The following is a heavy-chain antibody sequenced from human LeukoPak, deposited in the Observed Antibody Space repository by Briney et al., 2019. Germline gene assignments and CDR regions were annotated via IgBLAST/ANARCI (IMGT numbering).Heavy chain of an antibody. CDR3: ARWTGVIDQ. V-gene: IGHV3-7*01. Sequence: GGSLRLSCAASGFTLENYWMHWVRQAPGKGPEWVANIKQDGSLAHYLDSVKGRFTISRDNTNNSLILQMNSLVAEDTAMYYCARWTGVIDQWGQGTLVTVSS. CDR1: GFTLENYW. D-gene: IGHD3-10*01. J-gene: IGHJ4*02. CDR2: IKQDGSLA.